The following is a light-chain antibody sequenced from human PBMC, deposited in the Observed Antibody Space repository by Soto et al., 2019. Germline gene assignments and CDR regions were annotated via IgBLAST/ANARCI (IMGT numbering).Light chain of an antibody. Sequence: EIVMTHSPATLSVSPGERATLSCRASQSVSSNLAWYQQKPGQAPRLLIFGASTRATGIPARFSGSGSRSDFTLTISRLEPEDFAVYYCQQRSNWPRTFGQGTKVDIK. J-gene: IGKJ1*01. V-gene: IGKV3-15*01. CDR1: QSVSSN. CDR3: QQRSNWPRT. CDR2: GAS.